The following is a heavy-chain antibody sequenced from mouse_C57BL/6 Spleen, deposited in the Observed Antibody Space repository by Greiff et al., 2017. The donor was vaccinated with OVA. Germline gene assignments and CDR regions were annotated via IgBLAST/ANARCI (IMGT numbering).Heavy chain of an antibody. D-gene: IGHD1-1*01. Sequence: EVQLQQSGGGLVQPGGSMKLSCVASGFTFSNYWMNWVRQSPEKGLEWVAQIRLKSDNYATHYAESVKGRFTISRDDSKSSVYLQMNNLRAEDTGIYYCTRDYGSSPYWYFDVWGTGTTVTVSS. CDR3: TRDYGSSPYWYFDV. V-gene: IGHV6-3*01. J-gene: IGHJ1*03. CDR2: IRLKSDNYAT. CDR1: GFTFSNYW.